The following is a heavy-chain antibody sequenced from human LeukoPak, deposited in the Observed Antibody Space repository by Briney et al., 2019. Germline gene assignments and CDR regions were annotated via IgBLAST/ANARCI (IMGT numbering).Heavy chain of an antibody. CDR3: ARNWDFWSGHSFDY. Sequence: GGSLRLSCAASGFTFRSYWMSWVRQAPGKGLEWVANIKQDGSENYYVDSVKGRFTISRDDAKNSLYLQMNSLRAEDTAVYYCARNWDFWSGHSFDYWGQGTLVTVSS. J-gene: IGHJ4*02. V-gene: IGHV3-7*01. CDR2: IKQDGSEN. D-gene: IGHD3-3*01. CDR1: GFTFRSYW.